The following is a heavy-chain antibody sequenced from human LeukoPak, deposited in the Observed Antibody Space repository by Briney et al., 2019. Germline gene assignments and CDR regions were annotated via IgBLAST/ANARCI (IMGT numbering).Heavy chain of an antibody. V-gene: IGHV1-46*01. D-gene: IGHD4-17*01. CDR3: ARDHYGDYYFDS. CDR2: INPSGGDT. Sequence: ASVKVSCKASEYTLTSYYMHWVQQAPGQGLEWMGIINPSGGDTSHAQKFQGRVTMTWDTSTSTVYMELSSLRSEDTAVYYCARDHYGDYYFDSWGQGTLVTVSS. CDR1: EYTLTSYY. J-gene: IGHJ4*02.